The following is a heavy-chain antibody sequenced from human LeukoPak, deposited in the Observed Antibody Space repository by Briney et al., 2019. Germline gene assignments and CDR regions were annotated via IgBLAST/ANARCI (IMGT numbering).Heavy chain of an antibody. CDR1: GYTFTAYS. D-gene: IGHD3-16*01. J-gene: IGHJ4*02. CDR2: INPNSGAT. Sequence: GASVKVSCKASGYTFTAYSIHWVRQAPGQGLEWMAWINPNSGATNYAQKFQGRVTMTRDTSIRTACIELSRLRSDDTAVYYCVRQSLGVWGQGTLVTVSS. V-gene: IGHV1-2*02. CDR3: VRQSLGV.